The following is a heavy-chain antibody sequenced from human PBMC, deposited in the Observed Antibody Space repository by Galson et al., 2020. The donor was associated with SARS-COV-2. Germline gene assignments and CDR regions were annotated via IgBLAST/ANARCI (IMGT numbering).Heavy chain of an antibody. CDR2: IIPILGIA. CDR1: GGTFSSYT. D-gene: IGHD5-18*01. J-gene: IGHJ6*02. V-gene: IGHV1-69*04. CDR3: ARDRLRGYSYGFSYYYGMDV. Sequence: SVKVSCKASGGTFSSYTISWVRQAPGQGLEWMGRIIPILGIANYAQKFQGRVTITADKSTSTAYMELSSLRSEDTAVYYCARDRLRGYSYGFSYYYGMDVWGQGTTVTVSS.